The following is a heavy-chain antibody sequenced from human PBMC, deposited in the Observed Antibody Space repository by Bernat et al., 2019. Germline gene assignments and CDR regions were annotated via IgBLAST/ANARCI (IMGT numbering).Heavy chain of an antibody. J-gene: IGHJ4*02. Sequence: EVQLLESGGGLVQPGGSLRLSCAASGFTFSSYAMSWVRQAPGKGLEWVSAISGSGGSTYYADSVKGRFTISRDNSKNTLYLQMNSLRAEDTAVYYCAKVSEYYDFWSGYYGRDFDYWGQGTLVTVSS. CDR3: AKVSEYYDFWSGYYGRDFDY. CDR2: ISGSGGST. D-gene: IGHD3-3*01. V-gene: IGHV3-23*01. CDR1: GFTFSSYA.